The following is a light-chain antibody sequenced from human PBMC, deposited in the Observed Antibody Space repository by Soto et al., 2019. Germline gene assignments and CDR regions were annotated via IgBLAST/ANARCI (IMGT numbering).Light chain of an antibody. CDR2: KES. J-gene: IGKJ1*01. Sequence: DIQMTQSPSTLSASVGDRVTITCRASESIDSWLAWHQQKPGRAPKVLISKESSLESGVPSRFSGSGFGTEFTLTISSLQPDDFATYYCQQYKSYRAFGQGTKVDI. CDR3: QQYKSYRA. V-gene: IGKV1-5*03. CDR1: ESIDSW.